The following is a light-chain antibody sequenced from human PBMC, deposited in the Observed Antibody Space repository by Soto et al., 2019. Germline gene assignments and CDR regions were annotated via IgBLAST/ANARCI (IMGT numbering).Light chain of an antibody. J-gene: IGKJ1*01. V-gene: IGKV1-27*01. CDR2: AAS. Sequence: IQLSQTPSSLSVSVGDRVTITCRASQGISSFLAWYQQKPGKAPKLLIYAASTLQSGVPSRFSGSGSGTDFTLTISSLQPEDVATYYCQKYNSAPRTFGQGTKVDIK. CDR3: QKYNSAPRT. CDR1: QGISSF.